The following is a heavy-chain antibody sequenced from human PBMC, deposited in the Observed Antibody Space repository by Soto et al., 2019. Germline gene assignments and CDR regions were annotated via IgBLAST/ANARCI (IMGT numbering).Heavy chain of an antibody. V-gene: IGHV4-39*01. D-gene: IGHD1-1*01. CDR3: ARSWGYKWNDGALNFDY. J-gene: IGHJ4*02. CDR2: IYYSGNT. CDR1: GGSISNYSYY. Sequence: QLQLQESGPGLVKPSETLSLTCTVSGGSISNYSYYWGWVRQPPGKGLEWIGSIYYSGNTYNNPSLKSRVTISVDTSKNQFSLKLSSVTAADTAVYYCARSWGYKWNDGALNFDYWGQGTLVTVSS.